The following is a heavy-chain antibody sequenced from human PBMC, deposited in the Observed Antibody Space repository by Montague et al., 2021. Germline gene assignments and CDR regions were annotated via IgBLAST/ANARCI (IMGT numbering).Heavy chain of an antibody. V-gene: IGHV6-1*01. Sequence: CAISGDSVGDVEPRCRSDEHTSERQPLRQRVSRYRSERNTDYAVSVKGRIAINPDTSKNQFSLQLNSVTPEDTAVYYCAREGVGDLLFSFDSWGQGTLVTVSS. J-gene: IGHJ4*02. CDR3: AREGVGDLLFSFDS. CDR1: GDSVGDVEPR. CDR2: SRYRSERNT. D-gene: IGHD3-10*01.